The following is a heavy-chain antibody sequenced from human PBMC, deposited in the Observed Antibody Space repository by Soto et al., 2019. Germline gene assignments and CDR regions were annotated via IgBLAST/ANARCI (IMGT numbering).Heavy chain of an antibody. CDR1: GFTFSSYW. D-gene: IGHD2-15*01. CDR3: ARDVMVAATKTYYYFDY. Sequence: PGGSLRLSCAASGFTFSSYWMSWVRQAPGKGLEWVANIKQDGSEKYYVDSVKGRFTISRDNAKNSLYLQMNSLRAEDTAVYYCARDVMVAATKTYYYFDYWGQGTLVTVSS. CDR2: IKQDGSEK. J-gene: IGHJ4*02. V-gene: IGHV3-7*01.